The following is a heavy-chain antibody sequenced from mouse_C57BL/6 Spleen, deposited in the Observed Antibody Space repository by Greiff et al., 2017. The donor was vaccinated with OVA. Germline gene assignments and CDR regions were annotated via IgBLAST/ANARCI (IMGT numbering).Heavy chain of an antibody. CDR1: GFTFTDYY. D-gene: IGHD1-1*01. V-gene: IGHV7-3*01. CDR3: ARSDYYGSSYNAMDY. CDR2: IRNKANGYTT. Sequence: EVKLMESGGGLVQPGGSLSLSCAASGFTFTDYYMSWVRQPPGKALEWLGFIRNKANGYTTEYSASVKGRFTISRDNSQSILYLQMNALRAEDSATYYCARSDYYGSSYNAMDYWGQGTSVTVSS. J-gene: IGHJ4*01.